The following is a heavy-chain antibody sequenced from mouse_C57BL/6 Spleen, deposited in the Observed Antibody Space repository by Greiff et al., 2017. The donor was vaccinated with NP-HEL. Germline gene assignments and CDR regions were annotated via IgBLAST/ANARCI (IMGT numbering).Heavy chain of an antibody. CDR2: INPYNGGT. Sequence: VQLKESGPVLVKPGASVKMSCKASGYTFTDYYMNWVKQSHGKSLEWIGVINPYNGGTSYNQKFKGKATLTVDKSSSTAYMELNSLTSEDSAVYYCARTYDGYSHFDYWGQGTTLTVSS. CDR3: ARTYDGYSHFDY. D-gene: IGHD2-3*01. V-gene: IGHV1-19*01. CDR1: GYTFTDYY. J-gene: IGHJ2*01.